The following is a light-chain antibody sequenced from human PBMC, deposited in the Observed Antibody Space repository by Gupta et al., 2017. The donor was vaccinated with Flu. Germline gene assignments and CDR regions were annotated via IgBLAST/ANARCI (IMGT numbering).Light chain of an antibody. CDR2: KAT. CDR1: QDISFW. J-gene: IGKJ1*01. CDR3: QQFHSYYVT. V-gene: IGKV1-5*03. Sequence: PSTLSASVGDSVTITCRASQDISFWLAWYQQKAGNAPNLLIYKATYLQGGVPSRFSGSGSGTEFTLTISSLQPDDFATYYCQQFHSYYVTFGQGTTVEIK.